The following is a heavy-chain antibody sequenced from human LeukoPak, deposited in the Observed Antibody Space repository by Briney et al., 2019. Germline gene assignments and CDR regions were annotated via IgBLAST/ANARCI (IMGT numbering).Heavy chain of an antibody. J-gene: IGHJ3*02. Sequence: GGSLRLSCAASGFTFSSYVMYWVRQAPGKGLEWVSTISGSADSTYYAASVKGRFTISRDNSKNTSYLQMSSLRADDTAIYYCAKDRAEAYAFDIWGQGTVVTVSS. CDR1: GFTFSSYV. CDR3: AKDRAEAYAFDI. CDR2: ISGSADST. V-gene: IGHV3-23*01. D-gene: IGHD3-10*01.